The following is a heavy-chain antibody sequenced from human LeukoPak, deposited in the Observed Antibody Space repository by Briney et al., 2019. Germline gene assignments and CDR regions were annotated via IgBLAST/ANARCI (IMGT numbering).Heavy chain of an antibody. D-gene: IGHD3-10*01. CDR2: ISYDGSNK. CDR1: GFTFSSYA. Sequence: GGSLRLSCAASGFTFSSYAMHWVRQAPGKGLEWVAIISYDGSNKYYADSVKGRFTISRDNSKNTLYLQMNSLRAEDTAVYYCARDSSPYYYGSGSHDYWGQGTLVTVSS. J-gene: IGHJ4*02. V-gene: IGHV3-30*04. CDR3: ARDSSPYYYGSGSHDY.